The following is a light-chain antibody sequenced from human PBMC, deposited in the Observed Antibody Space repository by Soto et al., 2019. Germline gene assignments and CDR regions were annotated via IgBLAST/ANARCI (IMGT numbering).Light chain of an antibody. V-gene: IGKV3-15*01. Sequence: EIVLTQSAVTLWYAPGERATLSCMASQSGSSSYLAWYQQKPGQAPRVLIYGASTRATGIPARFSGSASGTEFTLTISSLQTEDFAVYYCQHYNDWPPTWTFGQGTKV. CDR3: QHYNDWPPTWT. CDR2: GAS. CDR1: QSGSSSY. J-gene: IGKJ1*01.